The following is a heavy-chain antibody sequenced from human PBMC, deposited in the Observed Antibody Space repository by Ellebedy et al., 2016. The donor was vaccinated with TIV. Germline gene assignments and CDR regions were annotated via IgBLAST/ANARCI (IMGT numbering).Heavy chain of an antibody. D-gene: IGHD6-13*01. Sequence: SETLSLXCTVSGGSISSSSYYWGWIRQPPGKGLEWIGSIYYSGSTYYNPSLNRRVTISVDTSKNQFSLKLSSVTAADTAVYYCARIAAAGISSINWFDPWGQGTLVTVSS. J-gene: IGHJ5*02. V-gene: IGHV4-39*01. CDR2: IYYSGST. CDR3: ARIAAAGISSINWFDP. CDR1: GGSISSSSYY.